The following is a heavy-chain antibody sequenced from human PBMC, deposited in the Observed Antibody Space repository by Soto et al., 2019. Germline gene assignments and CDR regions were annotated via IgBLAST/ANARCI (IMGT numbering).Heavy chain of an antibody. D-gene: IGHD2-15*01. Sequence: GESLKISCKGSGYTFTSYWIGWVRQMPGEGLEWMGVIYPSDSDIRYSPCFQGKVTISADKSITTAYLQWSSLKAADTAMYYCVRSGTSSGRFSDYWGQGTLVTVSS. CDR2: IYPSDSDI. V-gene: IGHV5-51*01. J-gene: IGHJ4*02. CDR3: VRSGTSSGRFSDY. CDR1: GYTFTSYW.